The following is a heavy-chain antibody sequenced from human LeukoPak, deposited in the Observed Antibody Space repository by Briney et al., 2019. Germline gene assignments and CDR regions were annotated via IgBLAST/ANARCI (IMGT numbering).Heavy chain of an antibody. V-gene: IGHV4-61*02. J-gene: IGHJ5*02. D-gene: IGHD3-3*01. CDR1: GASISSGSYF. Sequence: PSQTLSLTCTVSGASISSGSYFWSWVRPPAGKALEWIGRFHTSGGTNYNPSLESRVTISVDTSKNQFSLKLTSVTAADTAVYYCASTVFGLTYNWFDPWGQGTLVTVSS. CDR2: FHTSGGT. CDR3: ASTVFGLTYNWFDP.